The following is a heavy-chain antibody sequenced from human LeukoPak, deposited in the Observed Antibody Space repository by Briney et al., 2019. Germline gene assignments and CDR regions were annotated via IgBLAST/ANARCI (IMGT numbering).Heavy chain of an antibody. CDR1: GFTFSRYW. Sequence: GGSLRLSCAASGFTFSRYWMHWVRQAPRKGLVWVSRINSDGSSTSYADSVKGRFTISRDNAKNTLYLQMNSLTVEDTAVYYCARDGLTETTRDSDYWGQGTLVTVSS. J-gene: IGHJ4*02. CDR3: ARDGLTETTRDSDY. D-gene: IGHD4-11*01. V-gene: IGHV3-74*01. CDR2: INSDGSST.